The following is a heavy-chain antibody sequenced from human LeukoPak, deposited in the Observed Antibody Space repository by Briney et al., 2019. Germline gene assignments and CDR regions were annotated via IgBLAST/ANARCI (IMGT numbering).Heavy chain of an antibody. CDR1: GFTVSSNY. Sequence: QPGGSLRLSCAASGFTVSSNYMSWVRQAPGKGLEWVSVIYSGGSTYYADSVKGRFTISRDKSKNTLYLQMNSLRAEDTAVYYCARAPEGLTYGMDVWGKGTTVTVSS. J-gene: IGHJ6*04. D-gene: IGHD1-14*01. CDR2: IYSGGST. V-gene: IGHV3-53*01. CDR3: ARAPEGLTYGMDV.